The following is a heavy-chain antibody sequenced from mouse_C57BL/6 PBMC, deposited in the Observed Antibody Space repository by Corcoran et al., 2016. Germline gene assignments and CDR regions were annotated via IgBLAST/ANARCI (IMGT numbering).Heavy chain of an antibody. CDR1: GYTFTDYY. CDR3: AIPGGDGYPLYAMDY. CDR2: IYPGSGNT. V-gene: IGHV1-76*01. D-gene: IGHD2-3*01. Sequence: QVQLKQSGAELVRPGASVKLSCKASGYTFTDYYINWVKQRPGQGLEWIARIYPGSGNTYYNEKFKGKATLTAEKSSSTAYMQLSSLTSEDSAVYFCAIPGGDGYPLYAMDYWGQGTSVTVSS. J-gene: IGHJ4*01.